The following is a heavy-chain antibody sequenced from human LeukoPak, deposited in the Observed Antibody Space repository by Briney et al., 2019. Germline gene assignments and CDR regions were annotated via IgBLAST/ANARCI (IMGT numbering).Heavy chain of an antibody. Sequence: ASVKVSCKASGGTFSSYAISWVRQAPGQGLEWMGGIIPIFGTANYAQKFQGRVTITADESTSTAYMELSSLRSEDTAVYYCARGSGYSSSWYRNELDYWGQGTLVTVSS. V-gene: IGHV1-69*13. CDR3: ARGSGYSSSWYRNELDY. D-gene: IGHD6-13*01. CDR1: GGTFSSYA. J-gene: IGHJ4*02. CDR2: IIPIFGTA.